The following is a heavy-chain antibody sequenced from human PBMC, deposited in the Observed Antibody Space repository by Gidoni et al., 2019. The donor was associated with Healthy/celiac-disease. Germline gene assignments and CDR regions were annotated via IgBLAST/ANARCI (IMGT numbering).Heavy chain of an antibody. D-gene: IGHD1-26*01. CDR2: ISYDGINK. J-gene: IGHJ6*02. CDR3: AILPFSDEYYYYYGMDD. Sequence: VQLVDPGGGVVHPGRSLRLSCAASGFTFSSYAMQWVRQAPGKGLEWVAVISYDGINKYYADSVKGRFTISRDNSKKKMYQKMNSMRDDTTVVYYCAILPFSDEYYYYYGMDDWGQGTTVTVSS. V-gene: IGHV3-30-3*01. CDR1: GFTFSSYA.